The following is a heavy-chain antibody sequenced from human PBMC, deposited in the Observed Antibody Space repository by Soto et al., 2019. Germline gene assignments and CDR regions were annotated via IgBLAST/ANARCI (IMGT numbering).Heavy chain of an antibody. CDR3: AREVAAAYNWFDP. J-gene: IGHJ5*02. Sequence: QVQLQESGPGLVKPSQTLSLTCTVSGGSISSRGYYWSWIRQHPGKGLEWIGYIYYSGSTYYNPSLKSRVTISVDTSKNQFSLKLSSVTAADTAVYYCAREVAAAYNWFDPWGQGTLVTVSS. D-gene: IGHD6-13*01. CDR1: GGSISSRGYY. V-gene: IGHV4-31*03. CDR2: IYYSGST.